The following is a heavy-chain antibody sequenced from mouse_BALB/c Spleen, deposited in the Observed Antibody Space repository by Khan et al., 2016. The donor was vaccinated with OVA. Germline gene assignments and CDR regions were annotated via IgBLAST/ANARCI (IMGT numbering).Heavy chain of an antibody. CDR2: ISYSGNT. CDR3: SRVYGGDFDY. CDR1: GYSITTDYA. J-gene: IGHJ2*01. D-gene: IGHD1-1*01. V-gene: IGHV3-2*02. Sequence: EVQLQESGPGLVKPSQSLSLTCTVTGYSITTDYAWNWLRQFTGNKLEWMGYISYSGNTNYNPSLKSRISITRDTSKNQLFLQLKSVTTEDTARYYWSRVYGGDFDYWGQGTTLTVSS.